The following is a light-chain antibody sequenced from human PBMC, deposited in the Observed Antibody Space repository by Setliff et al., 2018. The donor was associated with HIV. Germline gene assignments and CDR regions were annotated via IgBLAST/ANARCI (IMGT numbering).Light chain of an antibody. CDR1: SSDVGGYNY. CDR2: EVS. J-gene: IGLJ1*01. CDR3: SSYTSSSTLYV. V-gene: IGLV2-14*01. Sequence: QSVLTQPASVSGSPGQSITTSCTGTSSDVGGYNYVSWYQQHPGKAPKLMIYEVSNRPSGVSNRFSGSKSGNTASLTISGLQAEDEADYYCSSYTSSSTLYVFGTGTKVTVL.